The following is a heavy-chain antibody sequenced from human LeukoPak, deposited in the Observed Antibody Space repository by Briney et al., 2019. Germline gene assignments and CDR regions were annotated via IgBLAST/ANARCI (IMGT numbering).Heavy chain of an antibody. Sequence: SETLSLTCAVYGGSFSGYYWSWIRQPPGKGLEWIGEINHSGSTNYNPSLKSRVTISVDTSKHQFSLKLSSVTAADTAVYYCARGLKITMVRGVTHPFDYWGQGTLVTVSS. CDR3: ARGLKITMVRGVTHPFDY. V-gene: IGHV4-34*01. CDR2: INHSGST. J-gene: IGHJ4*02. D-gene: IGHD3-10*01. CDR1: GGSFSGYY.